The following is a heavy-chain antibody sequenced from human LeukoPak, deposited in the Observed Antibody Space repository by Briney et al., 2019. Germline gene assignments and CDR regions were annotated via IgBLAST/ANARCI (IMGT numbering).Heavy chain of an antibody. J-gene: IGHJ3*01. Sequence: GGSLRLSCGAAGFAFSYYGMTWVRQAPGKGLEWVSVISGSGGGTYYADSVKGRFTISRDNSKNTLYLQLNGLRAEDTAVYYCAKGGYGREPFDVWGQGTTVIVSS. CDR2: ISGSGGGT. CDR3: AKGGYGREPFDV. CDR1: GFAFSYYG. V-gene: IGHV3-23*01. D-gene: IGHD5-18*01.